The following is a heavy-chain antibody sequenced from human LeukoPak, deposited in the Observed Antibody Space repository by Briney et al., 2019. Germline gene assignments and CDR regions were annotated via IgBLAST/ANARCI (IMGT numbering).Heavy chain of an antibody. CDR2: ISGSGGST. D-gene: IGHD3-10*01. Sequence: GGSLRLSCAASGFTFSSYAMSWVRQAPGKGLEWVSAISGSGGSTYYADSVKGRFTISRDNSKNTLYLQMNSLRAEDTAVYYYAKATTQGSYYYGMDVWGQGTTVTVSS. CDR1: GFTFSSYA. V-gene: IGHV3-23*01. CDR3: AKATTQGSYYYGMDV. J-gene: IGHJ6*02.